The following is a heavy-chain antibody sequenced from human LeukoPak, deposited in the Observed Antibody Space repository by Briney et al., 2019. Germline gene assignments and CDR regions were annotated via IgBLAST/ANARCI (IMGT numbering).Heavy chain of an antibody. CDR1: GLTFSESY. J-gene: IGHJ4*02. CDR2: ISSSGDTI. V-gene: IGHV3-11*01. Sequence: GGSLRLSCAASGLTFSESYMTWIRQAPGKGLEWISYISSSGDTINYADSVKGRFTISKDNAKNSLYLQMINLRVEDTAVYYCARDKQYDYVWGSYRYNPPHFDYWGQGTLVTVSS. D-gene: IGHD3-16*02. CDR3: ARDKQYDYVWGSYRYNPPHFDY.